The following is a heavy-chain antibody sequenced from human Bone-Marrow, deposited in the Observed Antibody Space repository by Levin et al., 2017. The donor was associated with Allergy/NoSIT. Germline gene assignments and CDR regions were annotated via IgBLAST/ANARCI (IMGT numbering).Heavy chain of an antibody. Sequence: GGSLRLSCAASGFTFDDYAMHWVRQAPGKGLEWVSGISWNSGSIGYADSVKGRFTISRDNAKNSLYLQMNSLRAEDTALYYCAKVNRGCSSVSCNNWFDPWGQGTLVTVSS. CDR1: GFTFDDYA. J-gene: IGHJ5*02. CDR2: ISWNSGSI. V-gene: IGHV3-9*01. D-gene: IGHD6-13*01. CDR3: AKVNRGCSSVSCNNWFDP.